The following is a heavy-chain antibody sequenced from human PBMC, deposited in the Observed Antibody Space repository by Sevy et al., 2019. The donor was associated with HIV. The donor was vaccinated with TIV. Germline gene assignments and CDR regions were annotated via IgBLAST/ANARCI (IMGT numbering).Heavy chain of an antibody. D-gene: IGHD3-22*01. V-gene: IGHV3-23*01. CDR2: ISGSGGST. CDR1: GFTFSSYA. J-gene: IGHJ4*02. CDR3: AKGAYYDSSGYYNYFDY. Sequence: GGSLRLSCAASGFTFSSYAMSWVRQAPGKGLEWVSAISGSGGSTYYADSVKGRFTISRRNSKNTLYLQMNSLRAEDTAVYYCAKGAYYDSSGYYNYFDYWGQGTLVTVSS.